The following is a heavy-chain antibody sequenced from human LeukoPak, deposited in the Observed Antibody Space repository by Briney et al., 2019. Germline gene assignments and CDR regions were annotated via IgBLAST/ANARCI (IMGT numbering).Heavy chain of an antibody. CDR2: MNPNSGNT. D-gene: IGHD2-2*01. CDR3: ARGLVVPAANDAFDI. CDR1: GYTFTGYD. J-gene: IGHJ3*02. Sequence: EASVKVSCKASGYTFTGYDINWVRQATGQGLEWMGWMNPNSGNTGYAQKFQGRVTMTRNTSISTAYMELSSLRSEDTAVYYCARGLVVPAANDAFDIWGQGTMVTVSS. V-gene: IGHV1-8*01.